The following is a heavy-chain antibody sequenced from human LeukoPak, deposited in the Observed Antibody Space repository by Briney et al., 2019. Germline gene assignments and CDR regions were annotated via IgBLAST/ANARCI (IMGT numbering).Heavy chain of an antibody. Sequence: SETLSLTCTVSGGSISSGGYSWSWIRQHPGKGLEWIGCIYYSGSTYYNPSLKSRVTISVDTSKNQFSLKLSSVTAADTAVYYCARDEGSRYFDLWGRGTLVTVSS. CDR2: IYYSGST. CDR1: GGSISSGGYS. CDR3: ARDEGSRYFDL. V-gene: IGHV4-31*03. J-gene: IGHJ2*01.